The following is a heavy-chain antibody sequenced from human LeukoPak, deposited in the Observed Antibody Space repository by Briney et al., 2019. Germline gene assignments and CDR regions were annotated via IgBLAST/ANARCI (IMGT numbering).Heavy chain of an antibody. CDR1: GFTLTNHA. CDR2: IWSDGSND. Sequence: GGSLRLSCAVSGFTLTNHAVSWVRQAPGKGLEWVAFIWSDGSNDHYADSVKGRFTISRDNSKNTVCLQMNSLRVEDTAVYYCARDPSGSGWSLSDWGQGTPVTVSS. D-gene: IGHD6-19*01. J-gene: IGHJ4*02. CDR3: ARDPSGSGWSLSD. V-gene: IGHV3-33*08.